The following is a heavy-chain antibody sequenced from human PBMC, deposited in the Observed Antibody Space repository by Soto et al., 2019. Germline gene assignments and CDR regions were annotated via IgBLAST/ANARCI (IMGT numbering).Heavy chain of an antibody. J-gene: IGHJ4*02. CDR1: GGSISSSGYS. Sequence: QLQLQESGSGLLKPSQTLSLTCAVSGGSISSSGYSWSWIRQPPGKGLEWIGNIYHSGSTYYNPSLKSRVTISIERSKNQVSLRLSSVTAADTGVYYCARGGQITMVRGVIVTYHFDYWGQGTLVTVSS. V-gene: IGHV4-30-2*01. CDR3: ARGGQITMVRGVIVTYHFDY. CDR2: IYHSGST. D-gene: IGHD3-10*01.